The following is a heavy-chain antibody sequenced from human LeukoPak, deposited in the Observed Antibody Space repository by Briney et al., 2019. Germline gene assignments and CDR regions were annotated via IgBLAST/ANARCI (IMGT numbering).Heavy chain of an antibody. Sequence: PGGSLRLSCAASGFTFSSYAMHWVRQAPGKGLEWVAVISYDGSNKYYADSVKGRFTISRDNSKNTLYLQMNSLRAEDTAVYYCARGPRITGTLGIWGQGTMVTVSS. CDR3: ARGPRITGTLGI. CDR2: ISYDGSNK. J-gene: IGHJ3*02. V-gene: IGHV3-30*04. CDR1: GFTFSSYA. D-gene: IGHD1-20*01.